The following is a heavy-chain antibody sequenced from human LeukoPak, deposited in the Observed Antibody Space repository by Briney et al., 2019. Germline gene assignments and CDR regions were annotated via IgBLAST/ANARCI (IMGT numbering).Heavy chain of an antibody. D-gene: IGHD3-10*01. J-gene: IGHJ4*02. CDR1: GYTFTGYY. CDR2: INPNSGDT. Sequence: ASVKVSCKASGYTFTGYYIHWVRQAPGQGLGWMGRINPNSGDTKCAEKFQGGLTMTRDTSIGTAYMELSGLRSDDTAVYYCSTGSGSYPPPFEYWGQGTLVTVS. CDR3: STGSGSYPPPFEY. V-gene: IGHV1-2*06.